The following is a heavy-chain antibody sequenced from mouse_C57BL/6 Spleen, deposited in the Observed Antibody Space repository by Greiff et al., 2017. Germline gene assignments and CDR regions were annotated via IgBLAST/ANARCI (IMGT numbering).Heavy chain of an antibody. D-gene: IGHD2-1*01. CDR3: ARGGNYVSYAMDY. V-gene: IGHV1-55*01. CDR1: GYTFTSYW. J-gene: IGHJ4*01. Sequence: VQLQQPGAELVKPGASVKMSCKASGYTFTSYWITWVKQRPGQGLEWIGDIYPGSGSTNYNEKFKSKATLTVDTSSSTAYMQLSSLTSEDSAVYYCARGGNYVSYAMDYWGQGTSVTVSS. CDR2: IYPGSGST.